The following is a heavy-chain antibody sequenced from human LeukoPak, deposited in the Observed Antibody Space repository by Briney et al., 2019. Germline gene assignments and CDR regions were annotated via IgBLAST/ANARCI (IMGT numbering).Heavy chain of an antibody. Sequence: SETLSLTCTVSGGSISSSSYYWGWIRQPPGKGLEWIGSIYYSGSTYYNPSLKSRVTISVDTSKNQFSLKLSSVTAADTAVYYCARHGGHSSSWYSGRPEAYYFDYWGQGTLVTVSS. CDR2: IYYSGST. CDR3: ARHGGHSSSWYSGRPEAYYFDY. J-gene: IGHJ4*02. V-gene: IGHV4-39*01. D-gene: IGHD6-13*01. CDR1: GGSISSSSYY.